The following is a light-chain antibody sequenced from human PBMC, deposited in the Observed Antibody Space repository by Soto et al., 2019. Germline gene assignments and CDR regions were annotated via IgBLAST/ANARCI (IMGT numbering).Light chain of an antibody. CDR2: GNT. CDR3: QVWDSSRHIL. J-gene: IGLJ2*01. V-gene: IGLV1-40*01. Sequence: QSVLTQPPSVSGAPGQRVTISCSGSSSDIGAGFDVHWYQHLPGTAPKLLIYGNTNRPSGVPGRFSGSKSGTSASLVISGLQAEDEADYYCQVWDSSRHILFGGGTKVTVL. CDR1: SSDIGAGFD.